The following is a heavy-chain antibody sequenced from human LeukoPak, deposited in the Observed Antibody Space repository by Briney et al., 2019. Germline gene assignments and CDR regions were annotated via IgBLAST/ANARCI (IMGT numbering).Heavy chain of an antibody. J-gene: IGHJ4*02. CDR1: GFTFSNYA. Sequence: PGGSLRLSCAASGFTFSNYAMNWVRQAPGKGLEWVSAISGSGGGTYYADSVKGRFTISRDNSKNTLYLQMNSLRAEDTAVYYCARWGIAAAGTWGQGTLVTVSS. D-gene: IGHD6-13*01. V-gene: IGHV3-23*01. CDR3: ARWGIAAAGT. CDR2: ISGSGGGT.